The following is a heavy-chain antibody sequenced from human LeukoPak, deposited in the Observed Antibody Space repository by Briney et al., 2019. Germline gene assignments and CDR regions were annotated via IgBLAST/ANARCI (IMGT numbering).Heavy chain of an antibody. CDR3: ARLTMVQGVIITDYFDY. J-gene: IGHJ4*02. D-gene: IGHD3-10*01. CDR1: GGSISSSSYY. CDR2: IYYSGST. Sequence: SETLSLTCTVSGGSISSSSYYWGWIRQPPGKGLEWIGSIYYSGSTYYNPSLNSRVTISVDTSKNQFSLKLSSVTAADTAVYYCARLTMVQGVIITDYFDYWGQGTLVTVSS. V-gene: IGHV4-39*01.